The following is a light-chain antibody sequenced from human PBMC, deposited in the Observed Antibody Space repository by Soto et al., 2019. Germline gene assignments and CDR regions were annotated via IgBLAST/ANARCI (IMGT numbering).Light chain of an antibody. CDR1: QSVINN. V-gene: IGKV3-15*01. CDR3: QQFSSYPLT. J-gene: IGKJ4*01. CDR2: GAS. Sequence: EIVMTQSPATLSVSPGERATLSCWASQSVINNLAWYQQKPGQAPRLLIYGASTRATGVPDRLSGGGSGTDLNLTISRLEPEDFAVYYCQQFSSYPLTCGGGTKVDIK.